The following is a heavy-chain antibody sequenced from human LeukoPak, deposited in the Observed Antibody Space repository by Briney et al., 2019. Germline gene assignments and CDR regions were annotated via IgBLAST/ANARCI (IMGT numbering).Heavy chain of an antibody. CDR2: ISGSGGST. D-gene: IGHD4-17*01. CDR3: VWTTVTTWRFDY. CDR1: GFTFSSYA. J-gene: IGHJ4*02. Sequence: GGSLRLSCAASGFTFSSYAMSWVRQAPGKGLEWVSAISGSGGSTYYADSVKGRFTISRDNSKNTLYLQMNSLRAEDTAVYYCVWTTVTTWRFDYWGQGTLVTVSS. V-gene: IGHV3-23*01.